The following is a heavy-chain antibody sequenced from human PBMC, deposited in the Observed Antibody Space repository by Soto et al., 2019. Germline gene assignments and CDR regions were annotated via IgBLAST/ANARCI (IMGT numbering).Heavy chain of an antibody. CDR1: GGSISSGGYY. Sequence: PSETLSLTCTVSGGSISSGGYYWSWIRQHPGKGLEWIGYIYYSGSTYYNPSLKSRVTISVDTSKNQFSLKLSSVTAADTAVYYCARRDAVYFDYWGQRTLVTVSS. CDR3: ARRDAVYFDY. CDR2: IYYSGST. V-gene: IGHV4-31*03. J-gene: IGHJ4*02.